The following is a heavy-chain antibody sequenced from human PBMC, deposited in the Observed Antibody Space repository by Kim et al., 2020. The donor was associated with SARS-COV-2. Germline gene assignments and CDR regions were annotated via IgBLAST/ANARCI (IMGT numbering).Heavy chain of an antibody. CDR2: ISWNSGSI. J-gene: IGHJ6*02. Sequence: GGSLRLSCAASGFTFDDYAMHWVRQAPGKGLEWVSGISWNSGSIGYADSVKGRFTISRDNAKNSLYLQMNSLRAEDTALYYCAKDRAGYDILTGYQTYYYYGMDVWGQGTTVTVSS. CDR3: AKDRAGYDILTGYQTYYYYGMDV. V-gene: IGHV3-9*01. CDR1: GFTFDDYA. D-gene: IGHD3-9*01.